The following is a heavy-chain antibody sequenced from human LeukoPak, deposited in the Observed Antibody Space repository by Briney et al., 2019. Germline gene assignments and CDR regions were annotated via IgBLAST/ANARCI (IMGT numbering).Heavy chain of an antibody. CDR1: GFTFSSYG. V-gene: IGHV3-30*02. D-gene: IGHD1-1*01. J-gene: IGHJ4*02. CDR2: IRYDGSNK. CDR3: AKSPSATGTTPSDY. Sequence: GGSLRLSCAASGFTFSSYGMHWVRQAPGKGLEWVAFIRYDGSNKYYADSVKGRFTISRDNSKNTLYLQMNSLRAEDTAVHYCAKSPSATGTTPSDYWGQGTLVTVSS.